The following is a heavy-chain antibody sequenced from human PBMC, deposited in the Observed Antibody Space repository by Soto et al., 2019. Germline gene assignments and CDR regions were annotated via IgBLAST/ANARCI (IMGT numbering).Heavy chain of an antibody. CDR1: GYTFTSYY. CDR2: INPSGGSK. Sequence: ASVKVSCKSSGYTFTSYYMHWVRQAPGQGLEWMGIINPSGGSKSYAQKFQGRVTMTRDTSTSTVYMERSSLRSEDTAVYYCARARGMVLSFYGMDVWGQGTTVTVSS. D-gene: IGHD3-10*01. V-gene: IGHV1-46*01. J-gene: IGHJ6*02. CDR3: ARARGMVLSFYGMDV.